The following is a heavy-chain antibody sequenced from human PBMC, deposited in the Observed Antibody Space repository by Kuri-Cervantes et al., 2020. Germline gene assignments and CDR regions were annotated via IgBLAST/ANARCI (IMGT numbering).Heavy chain of an antibody. CDR3: AREVCSGLSCYSGAPYYLDH. D-gene: IGHD2-15*01. CDR2: ITPVYDTP. J-gene: IGHJ4*02. Sequence: SVKVSCKASGYTFTSYGFSWVRQAPGQGLEWMGGITPVYDTPNYAQKFRGRVTITTDESTTTAYMELSSLTSEDTAVYFCAREVCSGLSCYSGAPYYLDHWGQGTPVTVSS. V-gene: IGHV1-69*05. CDR1: GYTFTSYG.